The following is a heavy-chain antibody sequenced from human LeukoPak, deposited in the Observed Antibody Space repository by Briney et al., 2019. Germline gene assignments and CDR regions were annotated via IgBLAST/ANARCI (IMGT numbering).Heavy chain of an antibody. J-gene: IGHJ3*02. Sequence: ASVKVSCKASGGTFSSYAISWVRQAPGQRLEWMGGIIPIFGTANYAQKFQGRVTITTDESTSTAYMELSSLRSEDTAVYYCARDSRGSSSWDDAFDIWGQGTMVTVSS. CDR1: GGTFSSYA. CDR2: IIPIFGTA. V-gene: IGHV1-69*05. CDR3: ARDSRGSSSWDDAFDI. D-gene: IGHD6-6*01.